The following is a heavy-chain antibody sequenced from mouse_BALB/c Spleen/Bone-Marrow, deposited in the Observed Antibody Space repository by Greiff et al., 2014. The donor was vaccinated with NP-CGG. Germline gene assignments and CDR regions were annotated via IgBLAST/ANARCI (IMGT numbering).Heavy chain of an antibody. CDR1: GYTFTYYT. V-gene: IGHV1-4*01. D-gene: IGHD2-2*01. CDR3: AREVYGSWFAY. J-gene: IGHJ3*01. Sequence: QVQLQQPGAELARPGASVKMSCKASGYTFTYYTMYWVKQRPGQGLEWIGYINPNSDYTNYNQKFKDKATLTADKSSSTAYMQLSRLTSEDSAVYYCAREVYGSWFAYWGQGTLVTVSA. CDR2: INPNSDYT.